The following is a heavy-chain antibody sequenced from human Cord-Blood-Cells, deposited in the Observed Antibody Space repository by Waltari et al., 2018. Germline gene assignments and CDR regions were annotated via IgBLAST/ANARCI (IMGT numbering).Heavy chain of an antibody. CDR3: ARERIAAAGKSNYYYGMDV. V-gene: IGHV1-69*01. J-gene: IGHJ6*02. CDR2: IIPIFGTA. Sequence: QVQLVQSGAEVKKPGSSVKVSCKASGGTFSSYAISWVRQAPGQGLEWMGGIIPIFGTANYAQKFQGRVTITADESTSTAYMELSSLRSEDTAVYYCARERIAAAGKSNYYYGMDVWGQGTTVTVSS. D-gene: IGHD6-13*01. CDR1: GGTFSSYA.